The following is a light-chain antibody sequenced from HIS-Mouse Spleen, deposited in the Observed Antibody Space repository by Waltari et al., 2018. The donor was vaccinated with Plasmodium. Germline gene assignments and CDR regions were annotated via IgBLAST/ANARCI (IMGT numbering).Light chain of an antibody. Sequence: SYELTQPPSVSVSPGQPATITCSGDALPTNYSYLYQQKSGQAPVLVIYEDSKRPSGIPERFSGSSSGTMATLTISGAQVEDEADYYCYSTDSSGNHRVFGGGTKLTVL. V-gene: IGLV3-10*01. J-gene: IGLJ3*02. CDR2: EDS. CDR1: ALPTNY. CDR3: YSTDSSGNHRV.